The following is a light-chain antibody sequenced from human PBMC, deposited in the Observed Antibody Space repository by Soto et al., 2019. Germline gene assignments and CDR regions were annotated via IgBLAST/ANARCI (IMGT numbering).Light chain of an antibody. Sequence: QSVLTQPPSVSAAPGQEVSLSCSGSSSNIGRNYVCWYQQLPGTAPKLLIYDNNKRPSGIPDRFSGSKSGTSATLGITGLQTGDEADYYCETRDSSLSDVVFGGGTKLTVL. J-gene: IGLJ2*01. CDR3: ETRDSSLSDVV. CDR2: DNN. V-gene: IGLV1-51*01. CDR1: SSNIGRNY.